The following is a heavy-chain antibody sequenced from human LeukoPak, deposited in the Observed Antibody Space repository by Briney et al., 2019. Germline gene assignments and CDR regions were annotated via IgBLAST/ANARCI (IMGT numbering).Heavy chain of an antibody. CDR2: ISSNGGST. Sequence: PGGSLRLSCVASGFTFSSYGMHWVRQAPGKGLEYVSAISSNGGSTYYANSVKGRFTISRDNSKNTLYLQMGSLRTEDTAVYYCAKDLRPDGVYDFDYWGQGTLVTVSS. CDR3: AKDLRPDGVYDFDY. CDR1: GFTFSSYG. J-gene: IGHJ4*02. V-gene: IGHV3-64*01. D-gene: IGHD5/OR15-5a*01.